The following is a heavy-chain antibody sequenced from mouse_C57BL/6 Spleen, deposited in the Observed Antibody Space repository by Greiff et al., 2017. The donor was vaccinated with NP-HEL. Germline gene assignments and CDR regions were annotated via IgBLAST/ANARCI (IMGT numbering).Heavy chain of an antibody. CDR3: ARYGSSPFAY. Sequence: QVQLKQSGAELVMPGASVKLSCKASGYTFTSYWMHWVKQRPGQGLEWIGEIDPSDSYTNYNQKFKGKSTLTVDKSSSTAYMQLSSLTSEDSAVYYCARYGSSPFAYWGQGTLVTVSA. J-gene: IGHJ3*01. CDR2: IDPSDSYT. D-gene: IGHD1-1*01. CDR1: GYTFTSYW. V-gene: IGHV1-69*01.